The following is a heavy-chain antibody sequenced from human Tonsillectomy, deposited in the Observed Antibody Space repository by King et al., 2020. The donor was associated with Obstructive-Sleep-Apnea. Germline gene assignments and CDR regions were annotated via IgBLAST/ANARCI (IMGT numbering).Heavy chain of an antibody. CDR1: GYTFTGYY. D-gene: IGHD6-13*01. J-gene: IGHJ4*02. V-gene: IGHV1-2*02. CDR3: ARRWETYRSSWYGFDY. CDR2: INPNSGGT. Sequence: VQLVQSGAEVKKPGASVKVSCKASGYTFTGYYMHWVRQAPGQGLEWMGWINPNSGGTNYAQKFQGRVTMTRDTSISTAYMELSRLRSDDTAVYYCARRWETYRSSWYGFDYWGQGTLVTVSS.